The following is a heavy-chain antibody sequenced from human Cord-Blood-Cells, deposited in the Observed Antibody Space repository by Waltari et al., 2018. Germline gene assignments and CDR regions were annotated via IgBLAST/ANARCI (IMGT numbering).Heavy chain of an antibody. CDR3: AGSSDYYDSSGYYWYFDL. J-gene: IGHJ2*01. CDR2: IYYSGST. CDR1: GGSISSSSYY. Sequence: QLQLQESGPGLVKPSETLSLPCTVSGGSISSSSYYWGWIRQPPGKGLEWIGSIYYSGSTYYNPSLKSRVTISVDTSKNQFSLKLSSVTAADTAVYYCAGSSDYYDSSGYYWYFDLWGRGTLVTVSS. D-gene: IGHD3-22*01. V-gene: IGHV4-39*07.